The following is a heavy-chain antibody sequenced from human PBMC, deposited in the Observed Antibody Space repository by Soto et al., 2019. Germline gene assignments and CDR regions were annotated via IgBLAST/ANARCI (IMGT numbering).Heavy chain of an antibody. V-gene: IGHV1-18*01. CDR1: GNTFTSYG. CDR3: ARRYCGRTSCYGFFDY. D-gene: IGHD2-2*01. CDR2: ITGNNGNT. J-gene: IGHJ4*02. Sequence: KLFRSGVEVKKLGPSVTVTCRALGNTFTSYGTFWVRRAPGQGLKWLGWITGNNGNTSYAQKYKDGVTMTRDTSTDTAHMELRSLTSDDTAVYYCARRYCGRTSCYGFFDYWGQGTLVTVSS.